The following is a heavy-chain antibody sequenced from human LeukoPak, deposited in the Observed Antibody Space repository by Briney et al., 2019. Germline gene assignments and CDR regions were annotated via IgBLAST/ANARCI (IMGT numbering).Heavy chain of an antibody. J-gene: IGHJ6*04. Sequence: SDTLSLTCAVSGYSISSSNWRCWIRQPPGKVLEWIGYIYYSGSTYYNPSLKSRVTISVDTSKNQFSLKLSFVTAVETAVYYCARNVGGELGWGRYGMDVWGKGTTVTVSS. CDR1: GYSISSSNW. D-gene: IGHD7-27*01. V-gene: IGHV4-28*01. CDR2: IYYSGST. CDR3: ARNVGGELGWGRYGMDV.